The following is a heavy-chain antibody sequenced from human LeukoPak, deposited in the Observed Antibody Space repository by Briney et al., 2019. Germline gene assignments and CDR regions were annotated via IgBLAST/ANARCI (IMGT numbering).Heavy chain of an antibody. V-gene: IGHV1-8*01. D-gene: IGHD2-15*01. CDR1: GYTFTGYD. J-gene: IGHJ4*02. CDR3: ARGAPGSHCSGGSCPYFDY. CDR2: MNPNYGNK. Sequence: GASVKVSCKASGYTFTGYDINWVRQAPGQGLDWMGWMNPNYGNKGYAQKFRGRVTMTRNTSMSTASMELSSLTSEDTAVYYCARGAPGSHCSGGSCPYFDYWGQGTLVSVSS.